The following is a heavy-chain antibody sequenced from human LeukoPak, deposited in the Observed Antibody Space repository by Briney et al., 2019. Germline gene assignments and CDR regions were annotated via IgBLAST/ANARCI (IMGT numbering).Heavy chain of an antibody. CDR2: INPGGGST. D-gene: IGHD6-19*01. CDR3: ASDGYSSGWYVLDY. CDR1: GYTFISHY. J-gene: IGHJ4*02. Sequence: AASVKVSCKASGYTFISHYMHWVRQAPGQGLEWMGIINPGGGSTSYAQKFQGRVTMTRDTSTSTVYMELSSLRSEDTAVYYCASDGYSSGWYVLDYWGQGTLVTVSS. V-gene: IGHV1-46*01.